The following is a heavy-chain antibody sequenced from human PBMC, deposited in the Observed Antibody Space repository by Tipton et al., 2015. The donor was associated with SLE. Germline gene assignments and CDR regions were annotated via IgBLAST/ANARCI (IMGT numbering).Heavy chain of an antibody. CDR1: GGSISSGGYS. V-gene: IGHV4-30-2*01. D-gene: IGHD5-12*01. CDR3: ARGRGYSGYLGY. CDR2: IYHSGST. Sequence: LRLSCAVSGGSISSGGYSWSWIRQPPGKGLEWIGYIYHSGSTYYNPSLKSRVTISVDRSKNQFSLKLSSVTAADTAVYYCARGRGYSGYLGYWGQGTLVTVSS. J-gene: IGHJ4*02.